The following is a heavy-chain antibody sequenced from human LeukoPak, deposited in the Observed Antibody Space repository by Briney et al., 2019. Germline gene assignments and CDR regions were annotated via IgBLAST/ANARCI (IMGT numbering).Heavy chain of an antibody. D-gene: IGHD3-9*01. CDR3: ARHLTYYDILTGYYPPYYFDY. V-gene: IGHV5-51*01. J-gene: IGHJ4*02. CDR2: IYPGDSDT. Sequence: PGESLKISCKGSGYSFTSYWIGWVRQMPGKGLEWMGIIYPGDSDTRYSPSFQGQVTISADKSISTAYLQWSSLKASDTAMYYCARHLTYYDILTGYYPPYYFDYWGQGTLVTVSS. CDR1: GYSFTSYW.